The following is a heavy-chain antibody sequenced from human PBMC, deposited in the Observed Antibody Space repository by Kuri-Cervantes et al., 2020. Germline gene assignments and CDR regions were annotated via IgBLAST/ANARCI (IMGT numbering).Heavy chain of an antibody. CDR3: AHTGARNDVFDI. CDR2: IYWDDDK. Sequence: SGPTLVKPTQTLTLTCTFSGFSLTTSGVGVAWIRQPPGKALEWLTVIYWDDDKRYRPSLDSRLTITKDTSKSQVVLRVTNMDPLDTATYYCAHTGARNDVFDIWGQGTMVTVSS. CDR1: GFSLTTSGVG. D-gene: IGHD4/OR15-4a*01. V-gene: IGHV2-5*02. J-gene: IGHJ3*02.